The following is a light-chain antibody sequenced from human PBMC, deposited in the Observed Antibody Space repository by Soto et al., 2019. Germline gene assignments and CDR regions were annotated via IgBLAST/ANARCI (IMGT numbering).Light chain of an antibody. CDR2: EVS. CDR1: SSDVGAYNY. CDR3: TSYAGRNIWV. Sequence: QSALTQPPSASGSPGQSVTISCTGTSSDVGAYNYVSWYQQYPGKAPKLMIYEVSKRPSGVPDRFSGSKSGKTASLTVSGLQPEDEADYYCTSYAGRNIWVFGGGTQLTVL. J-gene: IGLJ3*02. V-gene: IGLV2-8*01.